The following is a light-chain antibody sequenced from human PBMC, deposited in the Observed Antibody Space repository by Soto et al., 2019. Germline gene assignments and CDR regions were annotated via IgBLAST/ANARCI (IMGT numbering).Light chain of an antibody. CDR2: GVS. Sequence: EIVLTQSPGTLSLSPGQSATLSCRAGQSVSSNSLAWYQQRPGQAPRLLIYGVSNRAIGISDRFSGSRSGTGFTLTISRLEPDDFGVYYCHQYGDSPFTFGPGTKVDIK. V-gene: IGKV3-20*01. J-gene: IGKJ3*01. CDR3: HQYGDSPFT. CDR1: QSVSSNS.